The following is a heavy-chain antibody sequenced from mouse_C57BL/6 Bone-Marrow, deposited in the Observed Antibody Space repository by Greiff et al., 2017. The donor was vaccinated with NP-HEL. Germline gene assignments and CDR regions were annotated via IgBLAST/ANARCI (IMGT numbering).Heavy chain of an antibody. Sequence: VKLVESGAELVKPGASVKMSCKASGYTFTTYPIEWMKQNHGKSLEWIGNFHPYNDDSKYNEKFKGKATLTVEKSSSTVYLELSRLTSDDSAVYYCARKYYDYLFDYWGQGTTLTVSS. CDR1: GYTFTTYP. D-gene: IGHD2-4*01. J-gene: IGHJ2*01. CDR3: ARKYYDYLFDY. V-gene: IGHV1-47*01. CDR2: FHPYNDDS.